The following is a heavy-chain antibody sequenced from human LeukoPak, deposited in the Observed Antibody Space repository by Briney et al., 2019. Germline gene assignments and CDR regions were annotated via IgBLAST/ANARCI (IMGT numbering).Heavy chain of an antibody. CDR2: ISYDGSNK. J-gene: IGHJ4*02. D-gene: IGHD3-22*01. Sequence: GGSLRLSCAASGFTFSSYAMHWVRQAPGKGLEWVAVISYDGSNKYYADSVKGRFTISRDNSKNTLYLQMNSLRAEDTAVCYCARDLDYYDSSGYLTYWGQGTLVTVSS. V-gene: IGHV3-30-3*01. CDR3: ARDLDYYDSSGYLTY. CDR1: GFTFSSYA.